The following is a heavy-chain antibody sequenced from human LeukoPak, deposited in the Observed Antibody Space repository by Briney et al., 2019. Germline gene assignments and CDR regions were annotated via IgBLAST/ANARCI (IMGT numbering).Heavy chain of an antibody. Sequence: GGSLRLSCAASGFTISDHYMNWVRQAPGKGLEWVSYITNNGTTIYYADSVKGRFTISRDNAENSLYLQMNSLRAEDTAIYYCARDQWLAYYYHGMDVWGQGTTVTVSS. CDR1: GFTISDHY. CDR2: ITNNGTTI. J-gene: IGHJ6*02. D-gene: IGHD6-19*01. CDR3: ARDQWLAYYYHGMDV. V-gene: IGHV3-11*04.